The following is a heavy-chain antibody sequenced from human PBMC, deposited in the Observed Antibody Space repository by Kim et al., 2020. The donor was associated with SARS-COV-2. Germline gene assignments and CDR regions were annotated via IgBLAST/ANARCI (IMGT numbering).Heavy chain of an antibody. Sequence: VKGRFTISRENAKNYLYLQRNRLRAGDTAVYYCARGYCSGGSCSYYYFDYWGQGTLVTVSS. J-gene: IGHJ4*02. D-gene: IGHD2-15*01. V-gene: IGHV3-13*01. CDR3: ARGYCSGGSCSYYYFDY.